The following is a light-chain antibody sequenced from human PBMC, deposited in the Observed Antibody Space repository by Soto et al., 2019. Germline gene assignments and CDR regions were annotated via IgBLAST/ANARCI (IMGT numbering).Light chain of an antibody. CDR3: YSYTSSNTYV. CDR1: SSDVGGYNY. J-gene: IGLJ1*01. CDR2: DVS. V-gene: IGLV2-14*03. Sequence: QSVLTQPASVSGSPGQSITISCTGTSSDVGGYNYVSWYQHHPGKVPQLMIYDVSNRPSGVSNRFSGSKSGNTASLTISGLQADVEADYSCYSYTSSNTYVFGPGTKVTV.